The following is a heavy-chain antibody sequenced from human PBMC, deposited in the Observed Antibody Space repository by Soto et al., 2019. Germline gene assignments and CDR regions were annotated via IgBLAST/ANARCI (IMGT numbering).Heavy chain of an antibody. Sequence: PSETLSLACAVSGGSISSGGYSWSWIRQPPGKGLEWIGYIYHSGSTYYNPSLKSRVTISVDTSKNQFSLKLSSVTAADTAVYYCARDLWGYCGTDCYPLDVWGQGTTVTVSS. J-gene: IGHJ6*02. CDR2: IYHSGST. CDR3: ARDLWGYCGTDCYPLDV. D-gene: IGHD2-21*02. CDR1: GGSISSGGYS. V-gene: IGHV4-30-2*01.